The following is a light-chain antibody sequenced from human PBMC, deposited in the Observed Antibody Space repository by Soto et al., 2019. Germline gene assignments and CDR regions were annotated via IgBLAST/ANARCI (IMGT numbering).Light chain of an antibody. CDR1: QSVTSNY. CDR2: DAS. V-gene: IGKV3-20*01. Sequence: EIVLTQSPGTLSLSPGERATLSCRASQSVTSNYLAWYQQKPGQAPRLLIYDASNRATGTPDRFLGRGSGTDFTLIISSLEPEDFAVYYFQQYAHSPLTFGQGTRLEMK. J-gene: IGKJ5*01. CDR3: QQYAHSPLT.